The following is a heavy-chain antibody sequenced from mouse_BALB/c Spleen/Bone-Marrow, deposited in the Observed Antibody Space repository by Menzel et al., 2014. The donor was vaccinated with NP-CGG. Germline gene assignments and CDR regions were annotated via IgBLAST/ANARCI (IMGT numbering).Heavy chain of an antibody. V-gene: IGHV14-3*02. CDR1: GFNIKDTY. CDR2: IDPANGNT. J-gene: IGHJ4*01. CDR3: ARWLLPYGLDY. D-gene: IGHD2-3*01. Sequence: EVQLQQSGAELVKPGASVKLSCTASGFNIKDTYMHWVKQRPEQGLEWIGRIDPANGNTKYDPKFQGKATITADTSSNTASLQLSSLTSEDTAVYYCARWLLPYGLDYWGQGTSVTVSS.